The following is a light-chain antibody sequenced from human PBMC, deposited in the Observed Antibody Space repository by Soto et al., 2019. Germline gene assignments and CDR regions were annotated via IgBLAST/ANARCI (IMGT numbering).Light chain of an antibody. V-gene: IGLV2-14*01. CDR2: EVT. J-gene: IGLJ1*01. Sequence: QSVLTPPASVSGSPGQSITISCTGTSSDVGAYNFVSWYQHHPGRAPKLIIYEVTIRPSGVSNRFSGSKSGNTASLTISGLQAEDEADYYCSSYTTSAPYVFGSGTKVTVL. CDR3: SSYTTSAPYV. CDR1: SSDVGAYNF.